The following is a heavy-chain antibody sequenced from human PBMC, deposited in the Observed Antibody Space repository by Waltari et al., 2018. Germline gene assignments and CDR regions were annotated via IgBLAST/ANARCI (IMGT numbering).Heavy chain of an antibody. D-gene: IGHD2-2*01. V-gene: IGHV4-4*07. CDR1: GGSISSYF. CDR2: IYASGGT. Sequence: QVQLQESGPGLVKPSETLSLTCTVSGGSISSYFWSWIRQPAGKGLEWIGRIYASGGTTYNPSLKSRFTMSVDTPKNQFSLKLSSVTAADTAVYYCARDRRTSIENYYYYMDVWGKGTTVTISS. CDR3: ARDRRTSIENYYYYMDV. J-gene: IGHJ6*03.